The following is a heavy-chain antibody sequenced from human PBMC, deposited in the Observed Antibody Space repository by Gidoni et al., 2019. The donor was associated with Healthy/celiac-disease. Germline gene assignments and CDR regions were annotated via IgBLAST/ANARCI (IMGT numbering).Heavy chain of an antibody. CDR1: GFTFSSYS. CDR2: ISSSSSYI. J-gene: IGHJ4*02. D-gene: IGHD5-18*01. CDR3: ARVVDTAMVAPIDY. Sequence: EVQLVESGGGLVTPGGSLRLSCAASGFTFSSYSMNCVRQAPGKGLEWFSYISSSSSYIYDADSVNGRLTISRDNAKNSLYLQMNSLRAEDTAVYYCARVVDTAMVAPIDYWGQGTLVTVSS. V-gene: IGHV3-21*01.